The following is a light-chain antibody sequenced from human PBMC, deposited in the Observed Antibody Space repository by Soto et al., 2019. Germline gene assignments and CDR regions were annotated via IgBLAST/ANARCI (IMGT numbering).Light chain of an antibody. J-gene: IGKJ2*01. V-gene: IGKV3-20*01. CDR3: QQYNSYPYT. Sequence: EIVLTQSPGTLSLSPGERATVSCRASQIVSSRYLAWYQQKPGQAPRLLIYGASSRATGIPDRFSGSGSGTDFTLTISSLQPDDFATYYCQQYNSYPYTFGQGTKLEIK. CDR2: GAS. CDR1: QIVSSRY.